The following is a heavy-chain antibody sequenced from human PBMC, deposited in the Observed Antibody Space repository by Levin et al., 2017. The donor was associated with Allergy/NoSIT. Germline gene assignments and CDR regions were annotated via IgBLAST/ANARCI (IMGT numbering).Heavy chain of an antibody. CDR2: INQGGNQI. Sequence: GGSLRLSCAASGFTFSSYWMTWVRQAPGKGLEWVANINQGGNQILYVDSVRGRFTASRDNAKNSLFLQLNSLRAEDTAVYYCARIYLTHGSGIFFPWGQGTLVTVSS. CDR3: ARIYLTHGSGIFFP. D-gene: IGHD3-10*01. V-gene: IGHV3-7*01. J-gene: IGHJ5*02. CDR1: GFTFSSYW.